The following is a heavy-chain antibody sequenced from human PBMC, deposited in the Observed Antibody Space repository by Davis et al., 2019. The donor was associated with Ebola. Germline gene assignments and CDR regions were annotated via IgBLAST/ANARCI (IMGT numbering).Heavy chain of an antibody. D-gene: IGHD3-3*01. CDR1: GFTFSNAW. V-gene: IGHV3-15*01. J-gene: IGHJ4*02. Sequence: PGGSLRLSCAASGFTFSNAWMSWVRQAPGKGLEWVGRIKSKTDGGTTDYAAPVKGRFTISRDDSKNTLYLQMNSLKTEDTAVYYCTTVTIFGVVNFDYWGQGTLVTVSS. CDR2: IKSKTDGGTT. CDR3: TTVTIFGVVNFDY.